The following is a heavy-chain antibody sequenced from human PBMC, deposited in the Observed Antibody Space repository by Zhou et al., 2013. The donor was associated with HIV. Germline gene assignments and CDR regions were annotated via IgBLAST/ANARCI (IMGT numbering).Heavy chain of an antibody. CDR3: ARSPSEGFFLEWLLSHDAFDI. CDR1: GGTFSSYA. J-gene: IGHJ3*02. Sequence: QVQLVQSGAEVKKPGSSVKVSCKASGGTFSSYAISWVRQAPGQGLEWMGRIIPILGIANYAQKFQGRVTITADKSTSTAYMELSSLRSEDTAVYYCARSPSEGFFLEWLLSHDAFDIWGQGTMVTVSS. V-gene: IGHV1-69*04. D-gene: IGHD3-3*01. CDR2: IIPILGIA.